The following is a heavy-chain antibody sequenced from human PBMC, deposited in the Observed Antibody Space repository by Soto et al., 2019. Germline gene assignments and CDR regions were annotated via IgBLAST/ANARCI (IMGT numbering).Heavy chain of an antibody. D-gene: IGHD2-2*01. CDR3: ERLGVVPAARGMVRGAP. CDR1: GYSFTSYW. V-gene: IGHV5-51*01. CDR2: IYPGDSDT. Sequence: PGESLKISCKGSGYSFTSYWIGWVRQMPGKGLEWMGIIYPGDSDTRYSPSFQGQVTISADKSISTAYLQWSSLKASDTAMYYCERLGVVPAARGMVRGAPWGQGTLVNVSS. J-gene: IGHJ5*02.